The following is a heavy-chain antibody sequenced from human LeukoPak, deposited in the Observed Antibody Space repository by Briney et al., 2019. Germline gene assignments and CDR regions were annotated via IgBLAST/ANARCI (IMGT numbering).Heavy chain of an antibody. J-gene: IGHJ3*02. CDR1: GESISGFY. D-gene: IGHD3-16*01. V-gene: IGHV4-59*01. CDR2: IYYSGST. CDR3: ARWGQHTALRIHAFDI. Sequence: SETLSLTCTVSGESISGFYWNWIRQPPGKGLEWLGYIYYSGSTNYNPSLKNRVTISIDTSKNQFSLNLNSVTAADTAMYYCARWGQHTALRIHAFDIWGQGTMVTVSS.